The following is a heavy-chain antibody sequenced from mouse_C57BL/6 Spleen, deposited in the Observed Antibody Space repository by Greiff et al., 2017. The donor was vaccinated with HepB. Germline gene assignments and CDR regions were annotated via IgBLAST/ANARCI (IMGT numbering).Heavy chain of an antibody. V-gene: IGHV5-12*01. Sequence: EVQRVESGGGLVQPGGSLKLSCAASGFTFSDYYMYWVRQTPEKRLEWVAYISNGGGSTYYPDTVKGRFTISRDNAKNTLYLQMSRLKSEDTAMYYCARQTFITTVVAKVYYAMDYWGQGTSVTVSS. J-gene: IGHJ4*01. CDR3: ARQTFITTVVAKVYYAMDY. CDR1: GFTFSDYY. D-gene: IGHD1-1*01. CDR2: ISNGGGST.